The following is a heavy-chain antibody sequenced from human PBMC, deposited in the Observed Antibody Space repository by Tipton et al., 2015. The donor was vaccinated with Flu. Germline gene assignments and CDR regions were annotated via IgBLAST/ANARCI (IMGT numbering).Heavy chain of an antibody. J-gene: IGHJ6*03. CDR3: ARHVEQPRGRRYYYYMDV. CDR1: GYSFTSYW. D-gene: IGHD6-13*01. V-gene: IGHV5-51*01. Sequence: VQLVQSGAEVKKPGESLRISCKGSGYSFTSYWIGWVRQMPGKGLEWMGIIYPGDSDTRYSPSFQGQVTISADKSISTAYLQWSSLKASDTAMYYCARHVEQPRGRRYYYYMDVWGKGTTVTVSS. CDR2: IYPGDSDT.